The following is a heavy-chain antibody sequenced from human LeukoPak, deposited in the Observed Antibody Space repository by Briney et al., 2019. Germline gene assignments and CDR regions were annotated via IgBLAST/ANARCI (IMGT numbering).Heavy chain of an antibody. Sequence: SQTLSLTCTVSGGSISSGGYYWGWIRQPPGKGLEWIGSIYYSGSTYYNPSLKSRVTISVDTSKNQFSLKLSSVTAADTAVYYCARSAIVVPAAVRLGALDIWGQGTMVTVSS. J-gene: IGHJ3*02. CDR3: ARSAIVVPAAVRLGALDI. CDR2: IYYSGST. V-gene: IGHV4-39*07. CDR1: GGSISSGGYY. D-gene: IGHD2-2*01.